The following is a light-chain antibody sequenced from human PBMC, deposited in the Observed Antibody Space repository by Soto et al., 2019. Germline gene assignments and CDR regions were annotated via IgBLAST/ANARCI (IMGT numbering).Light chain of an antibody. CDR1: SSDVGGYNY. CDR2: EVS. J-gene: IGLJ1*01. Sequence: QPVLTQPPSASGSFGQSVTISCTGTSSDVGGYNYVSWYQQHPGKAPKLMIYEVSERPSGVPDGFSGSKSGNTASLTVSGLQADDEADYYCSSYSGTNYHYVFGTGTKLTVL. CDR3: SSYSGTNYHYV. V-gene: IGLV2-8*01.